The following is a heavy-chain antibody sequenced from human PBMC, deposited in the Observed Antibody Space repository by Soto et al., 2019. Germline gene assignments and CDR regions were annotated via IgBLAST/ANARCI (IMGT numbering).Heavy chain of an antibody. CDR3: ARDAGATVTTRL. V-gene: IGHV3-30-3*01. J-gene: IGHJ4*02. CDR1: GFTFSSCA. Sequence: VQLVESGGGVVQPGRSLRLSCAASGFTFSSCAMHWVRQAPGKGLEWVAVISYDGSNKYYADSVKGRFTISRDNSKNTLYLQMNSLRAEDTAVYYCARDAGATVTTRLWGQGTLVTVSS. CDR2: ISYDGSNK. D-gene: IGHD4-17*01.